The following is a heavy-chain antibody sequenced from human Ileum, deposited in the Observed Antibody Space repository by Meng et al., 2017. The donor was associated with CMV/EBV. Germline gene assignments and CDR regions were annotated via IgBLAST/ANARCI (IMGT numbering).Heavy chain of an antibody. CDR3: ARDPRFSDSPFDH. CDR2: ILYTGST. J-gene: IGHJ4*02. V-gene: IGHV4-39*07. CDR1: PIHTNSDY. Sequence: PIHTNSDYWGGIGQPPGTGLEGIESILYTGSTFYNPSLGSRVTISVDTSKNQFSLKLTSVTAADTAVYYCARDPRFSDSPFDHWGQGALVTVSS. D-gene: IGHD2-21*01.